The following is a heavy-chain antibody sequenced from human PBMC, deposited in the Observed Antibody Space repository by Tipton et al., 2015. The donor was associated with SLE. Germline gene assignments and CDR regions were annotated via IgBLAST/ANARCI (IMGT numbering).Heavy chain of an antibody. CDR3: ARDRDRFCSSTSCQSFDY. Sequence: SGFTFSSYGMHWVRQAPGKGLEWVAVIWYDGSNKYYADSVKGRFTISRENSKNTLYLQMNSLRAEDTAVYYCARDRDRFCSSTSCQSFDYWGQGTLVTVSS. CDR1: GFTFSSYG. CDR2: IWYDGSNK. D-gene: IGHD2-2*01. V-gene: IGHV3-33*01. J-gene: IGHJ4*02.